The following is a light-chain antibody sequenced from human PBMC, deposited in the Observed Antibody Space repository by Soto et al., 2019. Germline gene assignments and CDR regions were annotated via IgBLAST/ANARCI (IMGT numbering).Light chain of an antibody. CDR3: QQRSNWPPVT. CDR2: DAS. CDR1: QSVSSY. Sequence: SGLTQSPATLSLSPGERATLSCRASQSVSSYLAWYHQKPGQAPRLLIYDASTRAPGIPARFSGSGSGTDFTLTISSLVPEDFAVYYCQQRSNWPPVTFGQGTRLEI. V-gene: IGKV3-11*01. J-gene: IGKJ5*01.